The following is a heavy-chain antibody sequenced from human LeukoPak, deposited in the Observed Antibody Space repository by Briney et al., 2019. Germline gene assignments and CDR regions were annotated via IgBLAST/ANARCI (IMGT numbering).Heavy chain of an antibody. J-gene: IGHJ4*02. D-gene: IGHD3-22*01. CDR1: SGSISSGAYS. CDR2: INDSGST. Sequence: PSETLSLTCAVSSGSISSGAYSWSWIRQPPGKGLEWIGEINDSGSTNYNPSLKSRVTVSVDTSKNQFSLKLSSVTAADTAVYYCARGPTSDIFDSSGYYYEYWGQGTLVPVSS. V-gene: IGHV4-34*01. CDR3: ARGPTSDIFDSSGYYYEY.